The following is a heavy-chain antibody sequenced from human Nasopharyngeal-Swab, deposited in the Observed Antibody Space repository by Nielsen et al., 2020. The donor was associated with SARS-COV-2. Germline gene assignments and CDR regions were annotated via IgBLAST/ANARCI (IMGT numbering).Heavy chain of an antibody. CDR2: IGTAGDT. J-gene: IGHJ6*03. CDR3: ARGIYYYYYYMDV. CDR1: GFTFSRFD. Sequence: GGSLRLSCAASGFTFSRFDMHWVRQVMGKGLEWVSAIGTAGDTYYPRSMKGRFTISRGDAENILYLQMNSLRAEDTAVYYCARGIYYYYYYMDVWGKGTTVTVSS. V-gene: IGHV3-13*01.